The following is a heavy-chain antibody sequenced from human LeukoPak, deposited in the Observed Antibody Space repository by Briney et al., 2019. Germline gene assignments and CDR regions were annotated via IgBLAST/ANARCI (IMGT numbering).Heavy chain of an antibody. CDR1: GLTFSNYG. Sequence: PGGSLRLSCAASGLTFSNYGMDWVRQAPGKGLEWVSYISSSSSSIYYADSVKGRFTISRDNAKNSLFLQMNSLRAEDTAVYYCARGGAARPDYWGQGTLVTVSS. CDR2: ISSSSSSI. D-gene: IGHD6-6*01. V-gene: IGHV3-48*01. CDR3: ARGGAARPDY. J-gene: IGHJ4*02.